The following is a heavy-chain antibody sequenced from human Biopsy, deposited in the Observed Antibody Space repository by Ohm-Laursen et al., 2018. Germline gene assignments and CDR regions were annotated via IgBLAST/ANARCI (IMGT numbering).Heavy chain of an antibody. D-gene: IGHD6-19*01. CDR2: INAKTGDT. Sequence: ASVKVSCKASGYTFTGYHVHWVRQAPGQGLEWMGWINAKTGDTNYAQKFQGNITMTKNTSMSTAYMEMSRLRSDDTAVYYCALQSVAQMKNFDYWGQGTLVTVSS. J-gene: IGHJ4*02. V-gene: IGHV1-2*02. CDR3: ALQSVAQMKNFDY. CDR1: GYTFTGYH.